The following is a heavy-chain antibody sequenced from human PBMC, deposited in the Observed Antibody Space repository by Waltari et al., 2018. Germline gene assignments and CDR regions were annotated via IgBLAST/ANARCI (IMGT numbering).Heavy chain of an antibody. V-gene: IGHV3-53*01. CDR2: IYRGGSK. CDR3: ARDFVGQLDY. CDR1: GFTVSSNY. J-gene: IGHJ4*02. Sequence: EVQLVESGGGLIQPGGSLRLSCAASGFTVSSNYMSWVRQAPGKGLGWVSVIYRGGSKYYGDSVKGRFTTSRDNSTNTLYLQMNSLRAEDTAVYYCARDFVGQLDYWGQGTLVTVSS.